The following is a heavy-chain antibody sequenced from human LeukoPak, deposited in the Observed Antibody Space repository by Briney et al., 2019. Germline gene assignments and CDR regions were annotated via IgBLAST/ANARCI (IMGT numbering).Heavy chain of an antibody. CDR1: GYSISSGYY. CDR3: ARDTLSYGDYGGGAFDI. CDR2: IYHSGST. J-gene: IGHJ3*02. V-gene: IGHV4-38-2*02. Sequence: ETSETLSFTCTVSGYSISSGYYWGWIRQPPGKGLEWIGSIYHSGSTYYNPSLKSRVTISVDTSKNQFSLKLSSVTAADTAVYYCARDTLSYGDYGGGAFDIWGQGTMVTVSS. D-gene: IGHD4-17*01.